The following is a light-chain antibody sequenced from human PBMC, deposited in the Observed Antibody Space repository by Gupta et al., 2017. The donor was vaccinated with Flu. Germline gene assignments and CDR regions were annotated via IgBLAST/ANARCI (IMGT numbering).Light chain of an antibody. CDR1: QSITNY. CDR3: QQSYTTSWT. J-gene: IGKJ1*01. Sequence: DIQMTQSPSSLSAAVGDSVTITCRASQSITNYLNWYQHQPGKAPKLLIYTASKLHAGVPSRFGGSGSGTDFTLTISNLQPEDFASYYCQQSYTTSWTFGQGTKVEFK. CDR2: TAS. V-gene: IGKV1-39*01.